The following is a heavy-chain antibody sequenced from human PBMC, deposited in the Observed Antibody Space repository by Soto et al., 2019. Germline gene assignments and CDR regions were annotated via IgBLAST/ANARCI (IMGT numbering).Heavy chain of an antibody. V-gene: IGHV5-51*01. Sequence: GESLKISCKGSGYSFTTYWIGWVRQMPGKGLEWMGIIYPGDSDTRYSPSFQGQVTISADKSINTAYLQWSGLKASDTAMYYCATGGYCTGTRCYSFFDYWGQGTLVTVSS. J-gene: IGHJ4*02. D-gene: IGHD2-2*02. CDR3: ATGGYCTGTRCYSFFDY. CDR1: GYSFTTYW. CDR2: IYPGDSDT.